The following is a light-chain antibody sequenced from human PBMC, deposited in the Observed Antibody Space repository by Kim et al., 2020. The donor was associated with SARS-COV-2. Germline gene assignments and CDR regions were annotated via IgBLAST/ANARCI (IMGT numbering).Light chain of an antibody. Sequence: DIVMTQSPLSLPVTPGEPASISCRSGQSLLYSNGYNYLDWYLQKPGQSPQLLIYLGSNRASGVPDRFSGSGSGTDFTLKISRVEAEDVGVYYCMQALQTPWTFGQGTKLEI. CDR3: MQALQTPWT. CDR1: QSLLYSNGYNY. V-gene: IGKV2-28*01. CDR2: LGS. J-gene: IGKJ2*02.